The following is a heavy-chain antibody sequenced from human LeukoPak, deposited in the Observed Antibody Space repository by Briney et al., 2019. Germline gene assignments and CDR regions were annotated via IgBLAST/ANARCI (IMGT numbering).Heavy chain of an antibody. CDR3: ARVPEEYCSGGSCGSLDY. D-gene: IGHD2-15*01. Sequence: GGSLRLSCAASGLTVSSNYMSWVRQAPGKGLEWVSVIYSGGSTYYADSVKGRFTISRDNSKNTLYLQMNSLRAEDTAVYYCARVPEEYCSGGSCGSLDYWGQGTLVTVSS. CDR1: GLTVSSNY. CDR2: IYSGGST. J-gene: IGHJ4*02. V-gene: IGHV3-53*01.